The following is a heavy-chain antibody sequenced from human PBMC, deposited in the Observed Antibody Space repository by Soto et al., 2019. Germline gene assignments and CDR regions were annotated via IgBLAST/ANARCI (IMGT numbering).Heavy chain of an antibody. CDR2: IYYSGST. CDR3: ARHYGIGDAFDI. D-gene: IGHD1-26*01. J-gene: IGHJ3*02. V-gene: IGHV4-39*01. CDR1: GGSISSSSYY. Sequence: SETLSLTCTVSGGSISSSSYYWGWIRQPPGKGLEWIGSIYYSGSTYYNPSLKSRFTISVYTSKNQFSLKLSSVTAADTAVYYCARHYGIGDAFDIWGQGTMVTVSS.